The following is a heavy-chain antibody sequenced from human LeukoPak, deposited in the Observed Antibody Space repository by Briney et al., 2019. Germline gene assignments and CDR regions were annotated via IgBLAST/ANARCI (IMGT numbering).Heavy chain of an antibody. V-gene: IGHV1-58*02. J-gene: IGHJ4*02. D-gene: IGHD3-10*01. Sequence: ASVKFSCKASGFTFTSSAMQWVRQARGQRLEWIGWIVVGSGNTNYERVTITRDMSTSTAYMELSSLRSEDTAVYYCARGDGLDYWGQGTLVTVSS. CDR3: ARGDGLDY. CDR1: GFTFTSSA. CDR2: IVVGSGNT.